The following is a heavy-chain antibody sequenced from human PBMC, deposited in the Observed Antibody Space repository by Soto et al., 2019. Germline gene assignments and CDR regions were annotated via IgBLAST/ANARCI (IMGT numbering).Heavy chain of an antibody. CDR2: ISSSGSTI. CDR1: GFTFSDYY. D-gene: IGHD3-22*01. Sequence: GGSLRLSCAASGFTFSDYYMSWIRQAPGKGLEWVSYISSSGSTIYYADSVKGRFTISRDSAKNSLYLQMNSLRAEDTAVYYCARNSGYYDSSGYYLPYWGQGTLVTVSS. J-gene: IGHJ4*02. V-gene: IGHV3-11*01. CDR3: ARNSGYYDSSGYYLPY.